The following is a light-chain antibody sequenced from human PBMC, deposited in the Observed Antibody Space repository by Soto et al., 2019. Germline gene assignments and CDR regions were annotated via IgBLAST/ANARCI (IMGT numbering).Light chain of an antibody. CDR3: CSYAGGYSWV. Sequence: QSALTHPRSVSGSPGHSVTISCTGTSRDVGDYHYVSWYQQHPGTVPKLVIFDVSKRPSGVPHRFSGSKSGNTASLTISGLQPEDEADYYCCSYAGGYSWVFGGGTKVTVL. CDR2: DVS. V-gene: IGLV2-11*01. CDR1: SRDVGDYHY. J-gene: IGLJ3*02.